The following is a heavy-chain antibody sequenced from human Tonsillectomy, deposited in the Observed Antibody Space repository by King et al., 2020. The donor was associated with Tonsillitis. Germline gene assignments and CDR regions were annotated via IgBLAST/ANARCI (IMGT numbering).Heavy chain of an antibody. D-gene: IGHD4-17*01. V-gene: IGHV3-30*02. Sequence: HVQLVESGGGVVQPGGSLRLSCAASGFTFSSYGMHWVRQAPGKGLEWVAFIRYDGSNKYYADSVKGRFTISRDNSKNTLYLQMNSLRAEDTAVYYWAKKKSPYGDYPTAAFDIWGQGTMVTVSS. CDR3: AKKKSPYGDYPTAAFDI. J-gene: IGHJ3*02. CDR2: IRYDGSNK. CDR1: GFTFSSYG.